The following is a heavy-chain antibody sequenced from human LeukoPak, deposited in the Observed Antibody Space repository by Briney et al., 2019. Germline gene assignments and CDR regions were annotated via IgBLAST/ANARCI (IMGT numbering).Heavy chain of an antibody. V-gene: IGHV1-18*01. CDR2: ISAYKGNT. D-gene: IGHD1-26*01. CDR3: ARVEWELPLDAFHI. CDR1: GGTFSSYA. J-gene: IGHJ3*02. Sequence: ASVKVSCKASGGTFSSYAISWVRQAPGQGLEWMGWISAYKGNTNYAQKLQGRVTMTTDTSTSTAYMELRSLRPDDTAVYYCARVEWELPLDAFHIWGQGTMVTVSS.